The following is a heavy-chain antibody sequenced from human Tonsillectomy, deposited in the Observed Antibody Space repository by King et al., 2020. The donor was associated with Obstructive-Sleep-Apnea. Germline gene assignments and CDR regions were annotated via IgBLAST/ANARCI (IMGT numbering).Heavy chain of an antibody. CDR1: RFTFSTYG. D-gene: IGHD3-3*01. V-gene: IGHV3-30*02. J-gene: IGHJ4*02. CDR3: AKDRGTMGGGVTTPDD. Sequence: VQLVESGGGVVQPGRSLRLSCAASRFTFSTYGMHWVRQAPGKGLEWVAFIRYDGSNKYYADSVKGRFTISRDNSKNTLYLQMNSLRAEDTAVYYWAKDRGTMGGGVTTPDDWGKGNLGTVAS. CDR2: IRYDGSNK.